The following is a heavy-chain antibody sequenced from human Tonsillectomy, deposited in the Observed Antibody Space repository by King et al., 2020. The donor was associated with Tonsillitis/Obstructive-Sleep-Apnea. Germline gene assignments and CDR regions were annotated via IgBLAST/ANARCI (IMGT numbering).Heavy chain of an antibody. Sequence: VQLQESGPGLVKPSETLSLTCTVSGGSITSYYWSWIQQPPGRGLVWLVYMYNIGNTDYNPSLKSRVTISVDRSKNQFSLNLSSVTAADTAVYYCARIAGQIVIRWFDSWGQGTLVTVSS. CDR2: MYNIGNT. CDR3: ARIAGQIVIRWFDS. CDR1: GGSITSYY. V-gene: IGHV4-59*01. J-gene: IGHJ5*01. D-gene: IGHD1-26*01.